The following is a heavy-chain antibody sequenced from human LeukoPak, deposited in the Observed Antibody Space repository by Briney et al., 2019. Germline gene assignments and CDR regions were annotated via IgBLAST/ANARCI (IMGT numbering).Heavy chain of an antibody. CDR3: AKVSIFGVVTYYFDY. CDR2: ISGSGGST. Sequence: GGSLRLSCAASGFTCSSYAMSWVRQAPGKGLEWVSAISGSGGSTYYADSVKGRFTISRDNSKNTLYLQMNSLRAEDTAVYYCAKVSIFGVVTYYFDYWGQGTLVTVSS. J-gene: IGHJ4*02. V-gene: IGHV3-23*01. D-gene: IGHD3-3*01. CDR1: GFTCSSYA.